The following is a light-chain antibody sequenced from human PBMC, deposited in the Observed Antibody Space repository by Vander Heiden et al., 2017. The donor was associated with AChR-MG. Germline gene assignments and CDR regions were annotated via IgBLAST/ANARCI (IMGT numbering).Light chain of an antibody. J-gene: IGLJ2*01. CDR2: DNN. CDR3: ETEDSSLSDVV. CDR1: TPNNGNNY. Sequence: QSVLTQPPSVSAAPGQHVTISCSGSTPNNGNNYVTWYQQFSGQAPKLLIYDNNKRPSGIPDRFSGSKSGTSATLAITGLQTGDEADYYCETEDSSLSDVVFGGGTKVTVL. V-gene: IGLV1-51*01.